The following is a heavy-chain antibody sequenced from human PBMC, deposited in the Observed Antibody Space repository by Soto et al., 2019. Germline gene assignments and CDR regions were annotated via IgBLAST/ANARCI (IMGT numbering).Heavy chain of an antibody. CDR2: ISGSGGST. D-gene: IGHD1-26*01. Sequence: GGSLRLSCAASGFTFSSYAMSWVRQASGKGLEWVSAISGSGGSTYYADSVKGRFTISRDNSKNTLYLQMNSLRAEDTAVYYCAKSWWELLYYGMDVWGQGTTVTVSS. V-gene: IGHV3-23*01. CDR3: AKSWWELLYYGMDV. CDR1: GFTFSSYA. J-gene: IGHJ6*02.